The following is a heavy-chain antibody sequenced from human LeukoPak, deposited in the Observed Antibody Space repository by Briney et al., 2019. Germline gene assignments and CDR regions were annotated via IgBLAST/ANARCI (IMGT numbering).Heavy chain of an antibody. CDR2: INPSGGST. V-gene: IGHV1-46*01. D-gene: IGHD1-1*01. CDR1: GYTFTSYY. J-gene: IGHJ3*02. CDR3: ARGNWNVLTDHDAFDI. Sequence: GASVKVSCKASGYTFTSYYMHWVRQAPGQGLEWMGIINPSGGSTSYAQKFQGRVTMTRDTSTSTVYMELSSLRSEDTAVYYCARGNWNVLTDHDAFDIWGQGTMVTVSS.